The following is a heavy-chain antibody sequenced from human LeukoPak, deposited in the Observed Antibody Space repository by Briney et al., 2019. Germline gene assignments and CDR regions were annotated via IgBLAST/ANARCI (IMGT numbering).Heavy chain of an antibody. V-gene: IGHV4-39*07. Sequence: PSETLSLTCTVSGGSISSSSYYWGWIRQPPGKGLEWIGSVYYSGISYYNPSLRSRVTISVDSSKDQFSLKLNSVTAADTAVYYCASDSCSTSSCRKKFDYWGQGTLVTVSS. CDR1: GGSISSSSYY. J-gene: IGHJ4*02. CDR3: ASDSCSTSSCRKKFDY. D-gene: IGHD2-2*01. CDR2: VYYSGIS.